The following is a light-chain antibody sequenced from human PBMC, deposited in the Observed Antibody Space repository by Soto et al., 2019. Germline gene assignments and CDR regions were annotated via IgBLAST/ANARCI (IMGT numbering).Light chain of an antibody. V-gene: IGKV3-11*01. CDR3: QQRSTWPT. Sequence: EIVMTQSPATLSVSPGERATLSCRASESVDFHLAWYQQKPGQAPRLLIYDASVRATGTPARFSGSGSGTDFTLTISSLEPEDFALYYCQQRSTWPTFGQGTRLEIK. J-gene: IGKJ5*01. CDR1: ESVDFH. CDR2: DAS.